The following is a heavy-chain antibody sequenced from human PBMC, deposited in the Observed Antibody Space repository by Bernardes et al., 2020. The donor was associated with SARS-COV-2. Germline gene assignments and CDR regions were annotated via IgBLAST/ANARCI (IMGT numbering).Heavy chain of an antibody. D-gene: IGHD3-22*01. CDR2: IYYSGST. J-gene: IGHJ4*02. Sequence: SEALSLTCTVSGGSIRSGDYYWSWIRQPPGKGLEWIGYIYYSGSTYYNPSLKSRVTISVDTSKNQFSLKLSSVTAADTAVYYCASDSSGYYRYWGQGTLVTVSS. CDR3: ASDSSGYYRY. CDR1: GGSIRSGDYY. V-gene: IGHV4-30-4*01.